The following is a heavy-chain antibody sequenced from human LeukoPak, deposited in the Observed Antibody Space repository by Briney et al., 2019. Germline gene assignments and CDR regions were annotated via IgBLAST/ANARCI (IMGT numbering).Heavy chain of an antibody. CDR2: IYYSGST. J-gene: IGHJ4*02. CDR1: GGSISSYY. V-gene: IGHV4-59*01. D-gene: IGHD5-18*01. CDR3: ARDARGYSYGYLDY. Sequence: SETLSLTCTVSGGSISSYYWSWIRQPPGKGREWIGYIYYSGSTNYNPSLKSRVTISVDTSKNQFSLKLSSVTAADTAVYYCARDARGYSYGYLDYWGQGTLVTVSS.